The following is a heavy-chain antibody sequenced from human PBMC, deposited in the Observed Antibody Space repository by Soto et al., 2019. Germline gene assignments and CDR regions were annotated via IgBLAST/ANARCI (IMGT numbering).Heavy chain of an antibody. Sequence: PGESLKISCKGSGYTFTTYWIAWVRQMPGKGLEWMGIVYPADSDTRYSPSFQGQVTISADKSITTAYLQWSSLKASDTAMYYCSRVYGADFDYWGQGSLVPVSS. CDR1: GYTFTTYW. CDR3: SRVYGADFDY. D-gene: IGHD4-17*01. J-gene: IGHJ4*02. V-gene: IGHV5-51*01. CDR2: VYPADSDT.